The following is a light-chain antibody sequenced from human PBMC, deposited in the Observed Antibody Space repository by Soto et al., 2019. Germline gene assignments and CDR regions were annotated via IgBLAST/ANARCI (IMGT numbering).Light chain of an antibody. CDR2: RAS. Sequence: QSVLTQPPSASGTPGQRVTLSCSGSSSNIGSNYVYWYQQVPGTAPRLLMYRASQRPSGVPDRFSGSKSGTSASLAISGLRSEDEADYYCAAWDDTLKGLVFGGGTKLTVL. CDR1: SSNIGSNY. J-gene: IGLJ2*01. CDR3: AAWDDTLKGLV. V-gene: IGLV1-47*01.